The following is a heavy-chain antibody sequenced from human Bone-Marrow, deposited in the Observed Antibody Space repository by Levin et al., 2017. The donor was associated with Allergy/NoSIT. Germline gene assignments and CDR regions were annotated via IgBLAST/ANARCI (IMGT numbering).Heavy chain of an antibody. CDR1: GFSFSGAW. Sequence: GGSLRLSCAASGFSFSGAWMHWVREVPGKGLEWVSRINFDGGDKSYADSVKGRFTISRDNAKNTLYLQMSSLRDEDTAVYYCSRVVPDTGRFFDSWGQGTLVTVSS. D-gene: IGHD6-6*01. J-gene: IGHJ4*02. CDR3: SRVVPDTGRFFDS. V-gene: IGHV3-74*01. CDR2: INFDGGDK.